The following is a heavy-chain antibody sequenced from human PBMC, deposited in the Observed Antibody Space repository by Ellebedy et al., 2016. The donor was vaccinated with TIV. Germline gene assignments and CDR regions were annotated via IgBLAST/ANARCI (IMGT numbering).Heavy chain of an antibody. CDR1: GFTISNSW. CDR2: IKEDGSVK. V-gene: IGHV3-7*03. J-gene: IGHJ4*02. Sequence: GESLKISCTVSGFTISNSWMSWVRQAPGKGLEWVAIIKEDGSVKWYVESVKGRFTISRDNAKNSLYLQMNSLRAEDTAVYYCAGGDGRGGNSIVDDWGQGTLVTVSS. D-gene: IGHD4-23*01. CDR3: AGGDGRGGNSIVDD.